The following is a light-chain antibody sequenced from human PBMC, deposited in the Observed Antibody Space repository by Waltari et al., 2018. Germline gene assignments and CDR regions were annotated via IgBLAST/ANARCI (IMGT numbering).Light chain of an antibody. Sequence: DIQLTQSPSSLSAAVGDRVTITCQATQDITPSLSWFQQKPGKAHQLLIYDASSLQAGVQSRFSGTGSGTAFSFTITSLQPEDSATYYCQHYHSLPYTFGRGTKLQIK. J-gene: IGKJ2*01. CDR2: DAS. CDR3: QHYHSLPYT. V-gene: IGKV1-33*01. CDR1: QDITPS.